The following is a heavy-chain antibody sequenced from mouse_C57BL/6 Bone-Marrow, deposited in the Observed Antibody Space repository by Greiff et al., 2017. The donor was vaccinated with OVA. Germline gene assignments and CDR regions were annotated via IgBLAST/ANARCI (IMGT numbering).Heavy chain of an antibody. CDR3: ARSEITTVEGGFAMDY. CDR1: GYTFTSYW. V-gene: IGHV1-55*01. Sequence: QVQLQQPGAELVKPGASVKMSCKASGYTFTSYWITWVKQRPGQGLEWIGDIYPGSGRTNYNEKFKSKATLTVDTSYSTAYMQLSSLTSVGSAVYYCARSEITTVEGGFAMDYWGQGTSVTVSS. D-gene: IGHD1-1*01. CDR2: IYPGSGRT. J-gene: IGHJ4*01.